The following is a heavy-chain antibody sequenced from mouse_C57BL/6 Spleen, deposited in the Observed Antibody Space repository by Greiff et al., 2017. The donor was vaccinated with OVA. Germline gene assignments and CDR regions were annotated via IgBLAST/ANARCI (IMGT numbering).Heavy chain of an antibody. D-gene: IGHD1-1*01. CDR3: ARGATVGYAMDY. V-gene: IGHV1-19*01. CDR2: INPYNGGT. Sequence: VQLKESGPVLVKPGASVKMSCKASGYTFTDYYMNWVKQSHGKSLEWIGVINPYNGGTSYNQKFKGKATLTVDKSSSTAYMELNSLTSEDSAVYYCARGATVGYAMDYWGQGTSVTVSS. CDR1: GYTFTDYY. J-gene: IGHJ4*01.